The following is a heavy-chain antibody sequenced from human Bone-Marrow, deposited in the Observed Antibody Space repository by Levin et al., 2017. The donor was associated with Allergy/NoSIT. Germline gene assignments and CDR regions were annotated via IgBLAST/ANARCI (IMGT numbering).Heavy chain of an antibody. D-gene: IGHD1-26*01. CDR1: GGSISKDGYY. V-gene: IGHV4-31*03. CDR2: VFYNGNT. CDR3: ARDRDWEPTWDAFHV. J-gene: IGHJ3*01. Sequence: SETLSLTCNVSGGSISKDGYYWSWIRQHPGKGLEWIGYVFYNGNTNYNPSLRGRVTISVDTSKNQLSLKLSSVTAADTAVYYCARDRDWEPTWDAFHVWGQGTKVTVSS.